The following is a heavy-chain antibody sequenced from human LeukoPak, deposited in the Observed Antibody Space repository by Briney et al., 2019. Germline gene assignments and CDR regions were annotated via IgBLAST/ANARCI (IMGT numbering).Heavy chain of an antibody. CDR2: ISGGGSST. J-gene: IGHJ4*02. Sequence: GGSLRLSCAASGFTFSSYAMSWVRQGPGKGLEGVSTISGGGSSTDYADSVKGRFTISRDNSKNTLYLQMNSLRAEDTAIYYCAKVREGVVVVPAAPVDFWGQGTLVTVSS. CDR3: AKVREGVVVVPAAPVDF. CDR1: GFTFSSYA. V-gene: IGHV3-23*01. D-gene: IGHD2-2*01.